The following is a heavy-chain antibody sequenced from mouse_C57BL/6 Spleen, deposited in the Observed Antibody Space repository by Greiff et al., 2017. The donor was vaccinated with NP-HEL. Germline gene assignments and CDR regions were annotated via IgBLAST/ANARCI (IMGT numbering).Heavy chain of an antibody. Sequence: EVKLMESGEGLVKPGGSLKLSCAASGFTFSSYAMSWVRQTPEKRLEWVAYISSGGDYIYYADTVKGRFTISRDNARNTLYLQMSSLKAEDTAMYYCTRHDSSGYGYWGQGTTLTVSS. CDR2: ISSGGDYI. D-gene: IGHD3-2*02. CDR3: TRHDSSGYGY. V-gene: IGHV5-9-1*02. J-gene: IGHJ2*01. CDR1: GFTFSSYA.